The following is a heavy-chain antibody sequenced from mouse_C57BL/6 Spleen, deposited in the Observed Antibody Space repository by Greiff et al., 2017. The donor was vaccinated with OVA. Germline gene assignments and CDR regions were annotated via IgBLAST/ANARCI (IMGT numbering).Heavy chain of an antibody. CDR2: IDPETGGT. Sequence: QVQLQQSGAELVRPGASVTLSCKASGYTFTDYEMHWVKQTPVHGLEWIGAIDPETGGTAYNQKFKGKAILTADKSSSTAYMELRSLTSEDSAVYYCTRPITTVVAVDYWGQGTSVTVSS. D-gene: IGHD1-1*01. J-gene: IGHJ4*01. V-gene: IGHV1-15*01. CDR1: GYTFTDYE. CDR3: TRPITTVVAVDY.